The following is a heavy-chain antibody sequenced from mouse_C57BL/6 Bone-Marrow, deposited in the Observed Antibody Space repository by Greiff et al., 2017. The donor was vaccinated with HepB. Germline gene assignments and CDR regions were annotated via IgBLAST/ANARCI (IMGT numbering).Heavy chain of an antibody. J-gene: IGHJ3*01. CDR3: ARAYDYDRAY. V-gene: IGHV5-17*01. CDR1: GFTFSDYG. D-gene: IGHD2-4*01. Sequence: EVMLVESGGGLVKPGGSLKLSCAASGFTFSDYGMHWDRQAPEKGLEWVAYISSGSSTIYYADTVKGRFTISRDNAKNTLFLQMTSLRSEDTAMYYCARAYDYDRAYWGQGTLVTVSA. CDR2: ISSGSSTI.